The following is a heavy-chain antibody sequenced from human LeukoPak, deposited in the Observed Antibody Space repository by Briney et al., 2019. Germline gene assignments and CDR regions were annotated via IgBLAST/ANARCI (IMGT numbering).Heavy chain of an antibody. CDR3: ARELEYDSGKYYFDY. D-gene: IGHD3-22*01. J-gene: IGHJ4*02. V-gene: IGHV4-39*07. Sequence: SETLSLTCTVSGGSISSSTYYWGWIRQPPGKGLEWIGSIYYSGSTYYNPSLKSRVTLSLDTSKNQFSLKLSSVTAADTAVYYCARELEYDSGKYYFDYWGQGTLVTVSS. CDR2: IYYSGST. CDR1: GGSISSSTYY.